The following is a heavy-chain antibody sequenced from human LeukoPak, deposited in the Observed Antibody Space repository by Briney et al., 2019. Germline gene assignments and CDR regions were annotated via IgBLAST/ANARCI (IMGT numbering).Heavy chain of an antibody. J-gene: IGHJ4*02. Sequence: ASVKVSCKASGYTFTSYAMHWVRQAPGQRLEWMGWINAGNGNTKYSQKFQGRVTITRDTSASTAYMELSSLRPEDTAVYYCARGLNREQQLVLGDYWGQGTLVTVSS. CDR2: INAGNGNT. D-gene: IGHD6-13*01. CDR3: ARGLNREQQLVLGDY. CDR1: GYTFTSYA. V-gene: IGHV1-3*01.